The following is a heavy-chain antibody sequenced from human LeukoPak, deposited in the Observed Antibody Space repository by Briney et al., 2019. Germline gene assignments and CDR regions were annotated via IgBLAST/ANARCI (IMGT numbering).Heavy chain of an antibody. D-gene: IGHD6-19*01. CDR2: IRSKANSYAT. J-gene: IGHJ4*02. CDR1: GFTFSGSA. CDR3: TRLGSSGWHKYFDY. Sequence: GGSLKLSCAASGFTFSGSAMHWVRQASGKGLEWVGRIRSKANSYATAYAASVKGRFTISRDDSKNTAYLQMNSLKTEDTAEYYCTRLGSSGWHKYFDYWGQGTLVTVSS. V-gene: IGHV3-73*01.